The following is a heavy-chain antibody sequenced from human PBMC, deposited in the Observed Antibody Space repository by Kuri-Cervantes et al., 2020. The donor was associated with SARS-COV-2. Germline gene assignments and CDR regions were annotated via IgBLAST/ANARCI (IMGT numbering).Heavy chain of an antibody. J-gene: IGHJ3*02. CDR3: ASPIYCSSTSCCSGRRHDSFDI. D-gene: IGHD2-2*01. CDR1: GFTFSDYY. CDR2: ISSSGSTI. V-gene: IGHV3-11*04. Sequence: GGSLRLSCAASGFTFSDYYMSWIRQAPGKGLEWVSYISSSGSTIYYADSVKGRFTISRDNAKNSLYLQMNSLRAEDTAVYYCASPIYCSSTSCCSGRRHDSFDIWGQGTMVTVSS.